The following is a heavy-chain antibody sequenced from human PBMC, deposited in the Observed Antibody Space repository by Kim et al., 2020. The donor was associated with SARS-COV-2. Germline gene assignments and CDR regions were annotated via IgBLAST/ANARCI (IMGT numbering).Heavy chain of an antibody. CDR2: IKQDGSEK. J-gene: IGHJ5*02. Sequence: GGSLRLSCAASGFTFSSHWMSWVRQAPGKGLEWVANIKQDGSEKYYVDSVKGRFTISRDNAKNSLYLQMNSLRAEDTAVYYCAREYRSGWSENWFDPWGQGTLVTVSS. D-gene: IGHD6-19*01. V-gene: IGHV3-7*03. CDR1: GFTFSSHW. CDR3: AREYRSGWSENWFDP.